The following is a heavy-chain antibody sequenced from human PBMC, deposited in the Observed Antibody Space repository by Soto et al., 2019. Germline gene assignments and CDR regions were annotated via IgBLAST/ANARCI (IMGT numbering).Heavy chain of an antibody. V-gene: IGHV3-9*01. Sequence: EVQLVECGGGLVQPGRSLRLSCAASGFTFDDYAMHWVRQAPGKCLEWVSGISWNSGSIGYADSVKGRFTISRDNAKNSLYLQMNSLRAEDTALSYCAKVSGGRETHDAYYFDYWGQGTLVTVSS. J-gene: IGHJ4*02. CDR3: AKVSGGRETHDAYYFDY. D-gene: IGHD3-16*01. CDR1: GFTFDDYA. CDR2: ISWNSGSI.